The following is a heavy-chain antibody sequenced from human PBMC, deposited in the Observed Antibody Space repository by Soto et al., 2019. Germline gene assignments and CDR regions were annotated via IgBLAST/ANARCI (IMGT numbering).Heavy chain of an antibody. D-gene: IGHD3-10*01. CDR2: INHSGST. CDR3: ASRITMVRGVIPGREYNWFDP. J-gene: IGHJ5*02. V-gene: IGHV4-34*01. Sequence: SETLSLTCAVYGGSFSGYYWSWIRQPPGKGLEWIGEINHSGSTNYSPSLKSRVTISVDTSKNQFSLKLSSVTAADTAVYYCASRITMVRGVIPGREYNWFDPWGQGTLVTVSS. CDR1: GGSFSGYY.